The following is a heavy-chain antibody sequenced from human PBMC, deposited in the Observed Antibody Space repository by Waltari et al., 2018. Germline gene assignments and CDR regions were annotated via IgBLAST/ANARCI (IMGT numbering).Heavy chain of an antibody. J-gene: IGHJ3*02. V-gene: IGHV4-34*01. Sequence: QVQLQQWGAGLLKPSETLSLTCAVYGGSFSGYYWSWIRQPPGKGLEWIGEIHHSGSTNYNPSLKSRVTISVDTSKNQFSRKLSSVTAADTAVYDCARAWISLILGATSAFDIWGQGTMVTVS. CDR1: GGSFSGYY. D-gene: IGHD1-26*01. CDR3: ARAWISLILGATSAFDI. CDR2: IHHSGST.